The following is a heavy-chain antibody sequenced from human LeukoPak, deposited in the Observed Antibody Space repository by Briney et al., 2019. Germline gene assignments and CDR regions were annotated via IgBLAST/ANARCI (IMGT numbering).Heavy chain of an antibody. J-gene: IGHJ4*02. Sequence: GGSLRLSCAASGFTFSSYGMHWVRQAPGKGLEWVAVISYDGSNKYYADPVKGRFTISRDNSKNTLYLQMNSLRAEDTAVYCCAKGRGYDFWSGYSSFDYWGQGTLVTVSS. D-gene: IGHD3-3*01. CDR2: ISYDGSNK. V-gene: IGHV3-30*18. CDR3: AKGRGYDFWSGYSSFDY. CDR1: GFTFSSYG.